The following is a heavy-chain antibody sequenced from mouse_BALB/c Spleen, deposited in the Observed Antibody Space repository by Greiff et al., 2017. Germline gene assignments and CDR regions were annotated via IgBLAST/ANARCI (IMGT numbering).Heavy chain of an antibody. D-gene: IGHD4-1*01. J-gene: IGHJ2*01. CDR2: ISSGGSYT. Sequence: EVQRVESGGGLVKPGGSLKLSCAASGFTFSSYAMSWVRQSPEKRLEWVAEISSGGSYTYYPDTVTGRFTISRDNAKNTLYLEMSSLRSEDTAMYYCARERTGTLDYWGQGTTLTVSS. CDR3: ARERTGTLDY. CDR1: GFTFSSYA. V-gene: IGHV5-9-4*01.